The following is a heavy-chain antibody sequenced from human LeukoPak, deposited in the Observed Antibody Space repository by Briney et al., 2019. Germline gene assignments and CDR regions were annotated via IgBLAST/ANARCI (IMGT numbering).Heavy chain of an antibody. CDR2: IYYSGST. D-gene: IGHD3-9*01. Sequence: SETLSLTCTVSGGSISSYYWSWVRQPPGKGLEWIGYIYYSGSTNYNPSLKSRVTISVDTSKNQFSLKLSSVTAADTAVYYCARHFSYSQYYDILTGYYGYYYYGMDVWGQGTTVTVSS. CDR1: GGSISSYY. CDR3: ARHFSYSQYYDILTGYYGYYYYGMDV. J-gene: IGHJ6*02. V-gene: IGHV4-59*08.